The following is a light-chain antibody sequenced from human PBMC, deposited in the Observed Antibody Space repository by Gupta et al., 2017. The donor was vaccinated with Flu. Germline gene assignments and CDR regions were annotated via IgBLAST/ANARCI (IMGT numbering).Light chain of an antibody. CDR2: QDA. J-gene: IGLJ2*01. CDR1: KLGDKY. V-gene: IGLV3-1*01. CDR3: QTWDSSTGV. Sequence: SYELTQPVSVSVSAGQIAGITCTGDKLGDKYATWLQQTPGQSPLLVIYQDAKRPSGIPERFYGSNSGNTATLTIVGTQHMDEADYYCQTWDSSTGVFGGGTKLTVL.